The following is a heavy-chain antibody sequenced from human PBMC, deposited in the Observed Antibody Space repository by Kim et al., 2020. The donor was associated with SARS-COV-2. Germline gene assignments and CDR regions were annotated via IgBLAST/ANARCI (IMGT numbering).Heavy chain of an antibody. CDR2: IDNDGGST. J-gene: IGHJ4*02. CDR3: ARDGDGEMPIDF. D-gene: IGHD3-10*01. CDR1: GFTFSRYW. V-gene: IGHV3-74*01. Sequence: GGSLRLSCAASGFTFSRYWMHWVRQAPGKGLVWVSRIDNDGGSTGHPDSVKGRFTISRDNAKNTLYLQMNSLRVEDTAVYYCARDGDGEMPIDFWGQGTLVTVSS.